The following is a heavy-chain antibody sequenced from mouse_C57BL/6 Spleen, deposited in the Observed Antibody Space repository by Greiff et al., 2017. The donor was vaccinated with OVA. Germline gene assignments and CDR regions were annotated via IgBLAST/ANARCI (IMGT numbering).Heavy chain of an antibody. D-gene: IGHD2-4*01. CDR2: ISSGSSTI. Sequence: EVNLVESGGGLVKPGGSLKLSCAASGFTFSDYGMHWVRQAPEKGLEWVAYISSGSSTIYYADTVKGRFTISRDNAKNTLFLQMTSLRSEDTAMYYCAREGLRAPYYFDYWGQGTTLTVSS. CDR1: GFTFSDYG. V-gene: IGHV5-17*01. CDR3: AREGLRAPYYFDY. J-gene: IGHJ2*01.